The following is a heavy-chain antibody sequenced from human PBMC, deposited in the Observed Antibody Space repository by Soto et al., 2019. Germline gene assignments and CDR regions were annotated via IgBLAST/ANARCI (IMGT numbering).Heavy chain of an antibody. CDR3: ARGHYDFWSGYFATIDY. CDR2: IHYSGNT. V-gene: IGHV4-59*08. CDR1: GGSISNYY. D-gene: IGHD3-3*01. J-gene: IGHJ4*02. Sequence: SETLSLTCTVSGGSISNYYWSWIRQPPGKGLEWIGYIHYSGNTKYYPSLKSRVTISADTSKNQFSLKLSSVTAADTAVYYCARGHYDFWSGYFATIDYWGQGTLVTVSS.